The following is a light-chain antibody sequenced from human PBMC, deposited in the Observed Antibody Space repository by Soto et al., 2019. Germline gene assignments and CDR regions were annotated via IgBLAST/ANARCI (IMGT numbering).Light chain of an antibody. V-gene: IGLV2-14*01. Sequence: QSVLTQPPSASGSPGQSVTISCTGTKNDIGVYDFVSWYQHHPGKAPKLLLSEVSNRPSGVSDRFSGSKSGNTASLTISGLQAEDEADYYCSSLTTSFTYVFGTGTKLTVL. CDR2: EVS. CDR1: KNDIGVYDF. CDR3: SSLTTSFTYV. J-gene: IGLJ1*01.